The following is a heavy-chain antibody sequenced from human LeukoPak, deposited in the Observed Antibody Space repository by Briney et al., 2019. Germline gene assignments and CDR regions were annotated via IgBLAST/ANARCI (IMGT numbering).Heavy chain of an antibody. D-gene: IGHD2-15*01. CDR1: GFTFSSYS. CDR3: ARLDCSGGSCYVGY. V-gene: IGHV3-48*04. CDR2: ISSSSSTI. Sequence: GGSLRLSCAASGFTFSSYSMNWVRQAPGKGLEWVSYISSSSSTIYYADSVKGRFTISRDNAKNSLYLQMNSLRAEDTAVYYCARLDCSGGSCYVGYWGQGTLVTVSS. J-gene: IGHJ4*02.